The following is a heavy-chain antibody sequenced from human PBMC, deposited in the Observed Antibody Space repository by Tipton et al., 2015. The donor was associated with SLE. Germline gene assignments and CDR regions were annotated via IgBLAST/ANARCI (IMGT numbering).Heavy chain of an antibody. CDR3: ARRRYSSSSRPYWYFGL. CDR1: GGSISSYY. J-gene: IGHJ2*01. CDR2: IYYSGST. D-gene: IGHD6-6*01. Sequence: TLSLTCTVPGGSISSYYWSWIRQPPGKGLEWIGYIYYSGSTNYNPSLKSRVTITVDTSKNQFSLKLSPVTAADTAVCYCARRRYSSSSRPYWYFGLWGRGTLVTVSS. V-gene: IGHV4-59*12.